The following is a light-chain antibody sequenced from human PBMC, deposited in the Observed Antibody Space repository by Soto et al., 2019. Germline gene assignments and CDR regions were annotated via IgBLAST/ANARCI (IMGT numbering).Light chain of an antibody. CDR3: QQYGTSPPYS. CDR1: QSVSSSY. CDR2: GAS. V-gene: IGKV3-20*01. J-gene: IGKJ2*01. Sequence: EIVLTQSPGTLSLSPGERATLSCRASQSVSSSYLAWYQQKPGQAPRLLIYGASSRATGIPDRFSGSGSGTYFTLTISRLEPDDFAVYYCQQYGTSPPYSFGPGPKLEIK.